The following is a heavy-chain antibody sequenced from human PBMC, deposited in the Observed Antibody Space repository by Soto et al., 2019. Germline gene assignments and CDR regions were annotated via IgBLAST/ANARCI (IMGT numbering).Heavy chain of an antibody. CDR2: ISYDGSNK. CDR1: GFTFSSYG. J-gene: IGHJ4*02. D-gene: IGHD5-18*01. CDR3: AKVGRGYSYGEARDY. Sequence: QVQLVESGGGVVQPGRSLRLSCAASGFTFSSYGMHWVRQAPGKGLEWVAVISYDGSNKYYADSVKGRFTISRDNSKNTLYLQMNSLRAEDTAVYYCAKVGRGYSYGEARDYWGQGTLVTVSS. V-gene: IGHV3-30*18.